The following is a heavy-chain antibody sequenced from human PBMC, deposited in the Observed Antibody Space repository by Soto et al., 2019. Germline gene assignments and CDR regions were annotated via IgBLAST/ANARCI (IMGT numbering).Heavy chain of an antibody. V-gene: IGHV4-59*01. CDR2: IYYSGST. CDR3: AREGSRGYCSGGSLCPFDY. Sequence: SETLSRTCPVSGGSISSYYWSWIRQPPGKGLEWIGNIYYSGSTNYNPSLKSRVTISVETSKNQFPLKLSSVTAADTAVYYCAREGSRGYCSGGSLCPFDYWGQGTLVTVS. J-gene: IGHJ4*02. D-gene: IGHD2-15*01. CDR1: GGSISSYY.